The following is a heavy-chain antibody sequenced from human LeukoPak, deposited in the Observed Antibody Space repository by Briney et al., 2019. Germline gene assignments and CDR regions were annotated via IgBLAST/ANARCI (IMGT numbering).Heavy chain of an antibody. CDR2: INPNSGGT. CDR1: GYTFTGYY. D-gene: IGHD4-17*01. Sequence: ASVKVPCKASGYTFTGYYMHWVRQAPGQGLEWMGWINPNSGGTNYAQKFQGWVTMTRDTSISTAYMELSRLRSDDTAVYYCARGPTYGDYTRYYGMDVWGQGTTVTVSS. CDR3: ARGPTYGDYTRYYGMDV. V-gene: IGHV1-2*04. J-gene: IGHJ6*02.